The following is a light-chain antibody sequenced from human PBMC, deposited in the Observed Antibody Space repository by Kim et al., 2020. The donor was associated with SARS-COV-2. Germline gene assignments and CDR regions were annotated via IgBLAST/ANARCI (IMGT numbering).Light chain of an antibody. CDR2: WTS. V-gene: IGKV4-1*01. Sequence: DIVMTQSPDSLAVSLGERATINCKSSQSVLYSSNNKNYLAWYQQKPGQPTKLLIYWTSIRDSRVADRFSGSGSGTVFTLTISSLQAEDVVVYYCKQYYSTLMITFGQGTRREIK. J-gene: IGKJ5*01. CDR3: KQYYSTLMIT. CDR1: QSVLYSSNNKNY.